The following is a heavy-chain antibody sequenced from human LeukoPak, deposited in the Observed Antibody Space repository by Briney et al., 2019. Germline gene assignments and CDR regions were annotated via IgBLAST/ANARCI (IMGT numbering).Heavy chain of an antibody. J-gene: IGHJ4*02. Sequence: PGGSLRLSCAASGFTFSSFGMHWVRQAPGKGLEWVAVIWYDGSNKYYADSVKGRFTISRDNSENTLYLQMNSLRAEDTAVYYCAKDRSYYDSSGYPTNFDYWGQGTLVTVSS. CDR2: IWYDGSNK. CDR3: AKDRSYYDSSGYPTNFDY. D-gene: IGHD3-22*01. V-gene: IGHV3-33*06. CDR1: GFTFSSFG.